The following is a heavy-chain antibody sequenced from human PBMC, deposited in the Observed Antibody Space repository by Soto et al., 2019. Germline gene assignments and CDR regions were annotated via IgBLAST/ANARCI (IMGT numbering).Heavy chain of an antibody. CDR3: ARASDGYGSGWYGGYFDY. V-gene: IGHV1-18*04. D-gene: IGHD6-19*01. CDR1: GYTFTSYG. Sequence: ASVKVSCKXSGYTFTSYGISWARQAPGQGLACMGWTSAYNGYTNYAQKFEGRDAVTTDISTSTAYMEPRSLISDDTAVYYCARASDGYGSGWYGGYFDYWGQGTLVTVSS. CDR2: TSAYNGYT. J-gene: IGHJ4*02.